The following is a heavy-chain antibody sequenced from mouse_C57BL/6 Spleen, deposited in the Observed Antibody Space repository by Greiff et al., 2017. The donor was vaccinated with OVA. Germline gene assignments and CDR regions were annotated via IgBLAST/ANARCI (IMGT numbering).Heavy chain of an antibody. CDR1: GFNIKDDY. V-gene: IGHV14-4*01. D-gene: IGHD2-2*01. CDR2: IDPENGDT. CDR3: TNMVTTRFAY. J-gene: IGHJ3*01. Sequence: EVMLVESGAELVRPGASVKLSCTASGFNIKDDYMHWVKQRPEQGLEWIGWIDPENGDTEYASKFQGKATITADTSSNTAYLQLSSLTSEDTAVYYCTNMVTTRFAYWGQGTLVTVSA.